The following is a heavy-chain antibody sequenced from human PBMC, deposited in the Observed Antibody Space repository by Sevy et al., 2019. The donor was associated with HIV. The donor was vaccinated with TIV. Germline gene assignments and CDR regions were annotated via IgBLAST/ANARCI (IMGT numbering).Heavy chain of an antibody. D-gene: IGHD3-3*01. Sequence: ASVKVSCKASAFTFSTSAVQWVRQSRGQRLEWIGWIVVSSGSTNYAQKFQGRVTFTRDMSTNTAYMEMSSLRSDDTAVYYCAATTDTIFGVVLMNNWFDPWGQGTLVTVSS. V-gene: IGHV1-58*01. CDR1: AFTFSTSA. CDR2: IVVSSGST. CDR3: AATTDTIFGVVLMNNWFDP. J-gene: IGHJ5*02.